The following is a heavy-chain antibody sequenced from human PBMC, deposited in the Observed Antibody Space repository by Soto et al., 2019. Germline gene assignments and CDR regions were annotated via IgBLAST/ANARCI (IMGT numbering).Heavy chain of an antibody. CDR3: ARNGGYSSSWYLDY. CDR2: IIPIFGTA. V-gene: IGHV1-69*13. Sequence: SVKVSCKASGYTFTSYAMHWVRQAPGQRLEWMGWIIPIFGTANYAQKFQGRVTITADESTSTAYMELSSLRSEDTAVYYCARNGGYSSSWYLDYWGQGTLVTVSS. CDR1: GYTFTSYA. J-gene: IGHJ4*02. D-gene: IGHD6-13*01.